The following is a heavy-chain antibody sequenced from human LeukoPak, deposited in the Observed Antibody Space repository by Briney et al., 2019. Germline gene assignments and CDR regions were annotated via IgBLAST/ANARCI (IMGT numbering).Heavy chain of an antibody. D-gene: IGHD1-26*01. CDR1: GGSISSYY. CDR2: IYYSGST. Sequence: RPSETLSLTCTVSGGSISSYYWSWIRQPPGKGLEWIGYIYYSGSTNYNPSLKSRVTISVDTSKNQFSLKLSSVTAADTAVYYCASSGRIRRPFDYWGQGTLVTVSS. J-gene: IGHJ4*02. CDR3: ASSGRIRRPFDY. V-gene: IGHV4-59*08.